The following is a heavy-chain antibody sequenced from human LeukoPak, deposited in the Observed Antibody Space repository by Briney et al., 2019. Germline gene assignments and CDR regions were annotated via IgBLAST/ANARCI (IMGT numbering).Heavy chain of an antibody. CDR1: GFTFSGSA. Sequence: PGGSLRLSCAASGFTFSGSALHWVRQASGKGLEWVGRIRSTANGYATAYAASVKGRFTISRDDSKNTAYLQMDSLKTEDTAVYYCAKDRVSYYDFWSGYYDWGQGTLVTVSS. CDR2: IRSTANGYAT. CDR3: AKDRVSYYDFWSGYYD. V-gene: IGHV3-73*01. D-gene: IGHD3-3*01. J-gene: IGHJ4*02.